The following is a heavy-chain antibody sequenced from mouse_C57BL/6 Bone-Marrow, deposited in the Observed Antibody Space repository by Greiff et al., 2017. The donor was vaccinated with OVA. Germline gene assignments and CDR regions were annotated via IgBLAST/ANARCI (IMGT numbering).Heavy chain of an antibody. CDR1: GYTFTSYW. Sequence: QVQLQQPGAELVRPGTSVKLSCTASGYTFTSYWMHWVKQRPGQGLEWIGVIDPSDSYTNYNQKFKGKATLTVDTSSSTAYMQLSSLTSEDSAGYYCARAGYYDYGYFDVWGTGTTVTVSS. CDR2: IDPSDSYT. J-gene: IGHJ1*03. V-gene: IGHV1-59*01. D-gene: IGHD2-4*01. CDR3: ARAGYYDYGYFDV.